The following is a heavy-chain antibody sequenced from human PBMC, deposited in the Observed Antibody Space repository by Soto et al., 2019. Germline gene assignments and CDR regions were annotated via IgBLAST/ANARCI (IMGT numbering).Heavy chain of an antibody. D-gene: IGHD3-22*01. Sequence: QVQLQESGPGLVKPSGTLSLTCAVSGDSISNDNWWGWARQPPGKGLEWIGEIYHSGGTNHNPSLKSRVTVSVDESKNQFSLTLNSVTAADTAVYYCVRLGYLTVDSWGQGALVTVSS. CDR1: GDSISNDNW. CDR2: IYHSGGT. CDR3: VRLGYLTVDS. V-gene: IGHV4-4*02. J-gene: IGHJ4*02.